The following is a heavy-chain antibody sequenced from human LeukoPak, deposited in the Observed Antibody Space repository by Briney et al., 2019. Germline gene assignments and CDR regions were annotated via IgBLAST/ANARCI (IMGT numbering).Heavy chain of an antibody. J-gene: IGHJ4*02. CDR3: ARGGGDYGYFDY. D-gene: IGHD4-17*01. CDR1: GGSISSGGYS. V-gene: IGHV4-30-2*01. Sequence: SQTLSLTCAVSGGSISSGGYSWSWIRQPPGKGLEWIGYIYHSGSTYYYPSLKSRVTISVDRSKNQFSLKLSSVTAADTAVYYCARGGGDYGYFDYWGQGTLVTVSS. CDR2: IYHSGST.